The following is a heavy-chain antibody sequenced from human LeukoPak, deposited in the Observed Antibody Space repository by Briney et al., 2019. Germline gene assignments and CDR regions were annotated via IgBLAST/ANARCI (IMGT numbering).Heavy chain of an antibody. D-gene: IGHD3-9*01. CDR2: INHGGST. CDR1: GGSFSGYY. Sequence: SETLSLTCAVYGGSFSGYYWSWIRQPPGKGLEWIGEINHGGSTNYNPSLKSRVTISVDTSKNQFSLKLSSVTAADTAVYYCSRGRTHYDILTGYYMRYYYMDVWGKGTTVTVSS. CDR3: SRGRTHYDILTGYYMRYYYMDV. V-gene: IGHV4-34*01. J-gene: IGHJ6*03.